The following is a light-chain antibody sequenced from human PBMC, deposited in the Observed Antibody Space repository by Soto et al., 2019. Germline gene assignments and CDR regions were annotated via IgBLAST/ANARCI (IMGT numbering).Light chain of an antibody. J-gene: IGLJ1*01. V-gene: IGLV2-14*01. CDR3: SSYTRSSTLV. CDR1: SSDVGGYHY. CDR2: EVS. Sequence: QSALTQPASVSGSPGQSITISCTGTSSDVGGYHYVSWYQQHPGKAPKLMIYEVSNRPSGVSNRFSGSKSVNTAYLTISGLQAEEEADYYCSSYTRSSTLVFGTGTKLTVL.